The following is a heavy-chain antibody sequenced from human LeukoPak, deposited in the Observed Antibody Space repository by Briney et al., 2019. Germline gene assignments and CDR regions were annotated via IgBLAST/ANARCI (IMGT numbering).Heavy chain of an antibody. D-gene: IGHD6-13*01. J-gene: IGHJ4*02. CDR3: AKSRVSSWGAIDY. CDR1: GFTFNTYA. Sequence: GGSLRLSCAASGFTFNTYAMNWVRQVPGKGLEWVSVISATSTSASFADSVKGRFTISRDNSKNILYLQMNSLRVEDTAVYYCAKSRVSSWGAIDYWGQGTLLTVSS. CDR2: ISATSTSA. V-gene: IGHV3-23*01.